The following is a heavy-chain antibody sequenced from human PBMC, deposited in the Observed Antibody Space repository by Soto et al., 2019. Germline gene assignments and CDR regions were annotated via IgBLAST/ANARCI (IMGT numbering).Heavy chain of an antibody. J-gene: IGHJ4*02. Sequence: SETLSLTCTVSGASITSSSYWSWIRQPAGKGLEWIGRFSLSGTTNYNPSLRSRVTMSADVSKNQFSLRRTSVTAADTALYYCARGMTPPGAPAWYYFDSWGQGTLVTVSS. V-gene: IGHV4-4*07. CDR2: FSLSGTT. CDR3: ARGMTPPGAPAWYYFDS. D-gene: IGHD2-8*02. CDR1: GASITSSSY.